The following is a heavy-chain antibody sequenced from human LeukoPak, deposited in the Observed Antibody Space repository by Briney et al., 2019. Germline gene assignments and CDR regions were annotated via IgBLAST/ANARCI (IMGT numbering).Heavy chain of an antibody. CDR1: GDSISTYY. V-gene: IGHV4-59*01. J-gene: IGHJ4*02. D-gene: IGHD3-10*01. CDR3: ARAVGGDGSGSL. Sequence: SETLSLTCTASGDSISTYYWSWIRQPPGKGLEWIGYIYYRVTSDYNPSLKSRVTMSVDMSTRQISLKLSSVTAADTAVYYCARAVGGDGSGSLWGPGTLVTVSS. CDR2: IYYRVTS.